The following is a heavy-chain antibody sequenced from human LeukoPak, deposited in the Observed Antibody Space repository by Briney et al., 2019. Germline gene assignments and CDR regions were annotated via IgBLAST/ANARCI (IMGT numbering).Heavy chain of an antibody. CDR1: GFTVSSNY. Sequence: GGSLRLSCAASGFTVSSNYMSWVRQAPGKGLEWISYIRSSSRGTIYYADSVKGRFTISRDNAKNSLYLQMNSLRVEDTAVYYCARDHNWGFDYWGQGTLVTVSS. J-gene: IGHJ4*02. CDR3: ARDHNWGFDY. V-gene: IGHV3-48*01. CDR2: IRSSSRGTI. D-gene: IGHD7-27*01.